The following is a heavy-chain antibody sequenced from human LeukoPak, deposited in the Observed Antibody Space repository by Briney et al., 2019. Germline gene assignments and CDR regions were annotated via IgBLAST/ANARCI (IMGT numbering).Heavy chain of an antibody. J-gene: IGHJ6*03. V-gene: IGHV4-34*01. CDR1: GGSFSGYY. Sequence: SETLSLTCAVYGGSFSGYYWSWIRQPPGKGLEWIGEINHSGSTNYNPSLKSRVTISVDTSKNQFSLKLSSLTAADTAGYYCARGRHYYYYYYMDVWGKGTTVTVSS. CDR2: INHSGST. CDR3: ARGRHYYYYYYMDV.